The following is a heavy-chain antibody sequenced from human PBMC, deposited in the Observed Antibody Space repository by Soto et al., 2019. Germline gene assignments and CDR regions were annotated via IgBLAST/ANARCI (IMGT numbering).Heavy chain of an antibody. Sequence: QVQLVESGGGVVQPGGSLRLSCAASGFTFSHSGFHWVRQAPGKGLEWVIFISSDGSNQYFGDAVKGRFTISRDNSRNTLYLQMNSLRPEDTAIYYCAKDTPGTVSRWGQGTLVIVSS. D-gene: IGHD1-1*01. CDR2: ISSDGSNQ. CDR3: AKDTPGTVSR. V-gene: IGHV3-30*18. J-gene: IGHJ4*02. CDR1: GFTFSHSG.